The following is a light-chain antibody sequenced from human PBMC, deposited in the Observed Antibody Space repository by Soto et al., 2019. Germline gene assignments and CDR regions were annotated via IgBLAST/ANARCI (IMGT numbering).Light chain of an antibody. CDR1: SSNIGSNT. V-gene: IGLV1-44*01. J-gene: IGLJ1*01. CDR3: QSYDNSLSVYV. CDR2: SNN. Sequence: QPVLTQPPSASGTPGQRVTISCSGSSSNIGSNTVNWYQQVPGTAPKLLIYSNNQRPSGVPDRFSGSKSGTSASLAISGLQAEDEADYYCQSYDNSLSVYVFGTGTKLTVL.